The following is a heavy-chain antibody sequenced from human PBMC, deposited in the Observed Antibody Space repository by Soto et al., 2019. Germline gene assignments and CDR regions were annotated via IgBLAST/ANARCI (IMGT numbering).Heavy chain of an antibody. D-gene: IGHD7-27*01. J-gene: IGHJ4*02. CDR1: GFTFSSYA. CDR3: AKDVTGPKSPFDY. Sequence: EVQLLESGGGLIQPGGSLRLSCAASGFTFSSYAMSWVRQAPGMGLEWVSIISGSGGSTYYADAVKGRFPIYRDNSKNTLYLQMTSLRAEDTAIYYCAKDVTGPKSPFDYWGQGTLVTVSS. CDR2: ISGSGGST. V-gene: IGHV3-23*01.